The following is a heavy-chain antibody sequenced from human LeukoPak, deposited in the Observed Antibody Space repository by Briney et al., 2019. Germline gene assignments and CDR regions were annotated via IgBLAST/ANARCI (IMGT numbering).Heavy chain of an antibody. Sequence: GGSLRLSCAASGFTFSSYWMSWVRQAPGKGLEWVANIKQDGSEKYYVDSVKGRFTISRDNAKNSLYLQMNSLRAEDTAVYYCARDSYSSGWYWSVWSGSTYDYWGQGTLVTVSS. CDR2: IKQDGSEK. J-gene: IGHJ4*02. CDR1: GFTFSSYW. D-gene: IGHD6-19*01. V-gene: IGHV3-7*01. CDR3: ARDSYSSGWYWSVWSGSTYDY.